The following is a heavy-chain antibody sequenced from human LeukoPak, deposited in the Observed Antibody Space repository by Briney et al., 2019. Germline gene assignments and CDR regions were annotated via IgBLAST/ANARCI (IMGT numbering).Heavy chain of an antibody. J-gene: IGHJ4*02. CDR1: GYTFTSYG. Sequence: GASVKVSCKASGYTFTSYGISWVRQAPGQGLEWMGWINTYTGNPTYAQGFTGRSVFSLDTSVSTAYLQISSLKAEDTAVYYCARWDYDSSGYALYYFDYWGQGTLVTVSS. V-gene: IGHV7-4-1*02. CDR2: INTYTGNP. D-gene: IGHD3-22*01. CDR3: ARWDYDSSGYALYYFDY.